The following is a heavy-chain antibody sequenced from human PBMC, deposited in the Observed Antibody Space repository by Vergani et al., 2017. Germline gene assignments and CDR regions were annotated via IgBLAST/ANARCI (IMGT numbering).Heavy chain of an antibody. D-gene: IGHD6-19*01. CDR2: TYYRSKWYN. CDR1: GDSVSSNSAA. J-gene: IGHJ4*02. Sequence: QVQLQQSGPGLVKPSQTLSLTCAISGDSVSSNSAAWNWIRQSPSRGLEWLGRTYYRSKWYNEYAVSVKSRITINPYTSKNQFSLQLNSVTAEGTAVYYCAREGIAVACRPIDYWGQGTLVTVSS. V-gene: IGHV6-1*01. CDR3: AREGIAVACRPIDY.